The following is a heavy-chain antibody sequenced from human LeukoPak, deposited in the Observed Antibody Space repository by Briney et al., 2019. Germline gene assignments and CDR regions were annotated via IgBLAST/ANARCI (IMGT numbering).Heavy chain of an antibody. V-gene: IGHV4-38-2*02. D-gene: IGHD1-26*01. CDR3: AREIPKGIVFDY. Sequence: PSETLSLTCTVSGYSISSGYYWGWIRQPPGKGLEWIGSIYHSGSTYYNPSLKSRVTISVDTSKNQFSLKLSSVTAADTAVYYCAREIPKGIVFDYWGQGTLVTVSS. CDR2: IYHSGST. CDR1: GYSISSGYY. J-gene: IGHJ4*02.